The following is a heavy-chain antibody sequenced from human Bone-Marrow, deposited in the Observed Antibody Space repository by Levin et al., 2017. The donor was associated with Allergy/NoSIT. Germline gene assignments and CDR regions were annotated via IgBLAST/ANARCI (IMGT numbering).Heavy chain of an antibody. CDR2: IKEDGSEI. D-gene: IGHD6-6*01. CDR3: ARGVYHFDY. V-gene: IGHV3-7*01. CDR1: GFTFNSYW. Sequence: LSGGSLRLSCAASGFTFNSYWMTWVRQAPGKGLEWVANIKEDGSEIYYVDSVKGRFTISRDNAKNSLYLQMNSLRAEDSAVYYCARGVYHFDYWGQGTLVTVSS. J-gene: IGHJ4*02.